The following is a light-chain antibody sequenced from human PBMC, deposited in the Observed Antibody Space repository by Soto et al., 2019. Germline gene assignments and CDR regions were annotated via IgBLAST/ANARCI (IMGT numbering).Light chain of an antibody. Sequence: EIVLTQSPATLSLSPGERATLSCRASQSVSSYLAWYQQKAGQAPRLIIYEASNRATGFPARFSGSGSGTDLTLTISSLEPEDFAVYYCQQRSNWPLTFGGGTKVEIK. V-gene: IGKV3-11*01. CDR2: EAS. J-gene: IGKJ4*01. CDR3: QQRSNWPLT. CDR1: QSVSSY.